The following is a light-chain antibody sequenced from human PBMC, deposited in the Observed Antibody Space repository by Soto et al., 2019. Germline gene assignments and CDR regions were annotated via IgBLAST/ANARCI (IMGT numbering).Light chain of an antibody. V-gene: IGKV3D-15*01. CDR1: QSVSNN. CDR2: LAS. J-gene: IGKJ5*01. Sequence: EIVMTQYPATLSVSPGEGATLSCRASQSVSNNLAWYQQKPGQAPRLLIYLASTRAPGIPARFSGSGSGTEFTLTISSLQSEDFAVYYCQQYNNWPPTTFGQGTRLEIK. CDR3: QQYNNWPPTT.